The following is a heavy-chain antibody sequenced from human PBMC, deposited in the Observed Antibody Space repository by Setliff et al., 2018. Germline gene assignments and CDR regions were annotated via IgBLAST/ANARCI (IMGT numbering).Heavy chain of an antibody. J-gene: IGHJ6*02. CDR1: GFTFSDYY. CDR2: ITNSGNTI. CDR3: ARAGWGVPGDFWSGSRDPYGMDV. V-gene: IGHV3-11*04. D-gene: IGHD3-3*01. Sequence: GGSLRLSCAASGFTFSDYYMSWIRQAPGKGLELVSYITNSGNTIFYAESVKGRFSISRDDAKNSLYLQMNSLRVEDTAIYYCARAGWGVPGDFWSGSRDPYGMDVWGQGTTVTVSS.